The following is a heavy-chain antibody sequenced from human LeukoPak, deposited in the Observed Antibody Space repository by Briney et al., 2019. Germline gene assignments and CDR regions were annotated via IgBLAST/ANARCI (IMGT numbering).Heavy chain of an antibody. V-gene: IGHV4-38-2*02. CDR1: DYSISSGYY. D-gene: IGHD6-13*01. J-gene: IGHJ4*02. CDR2: IYHSGTT. CDR3: ARDGGGIAAAGLDY. Sequence: PSETLSLTCTVSDYSISSGYYWGWIRPPPGKGLEWIGSIYHSGTTYYNPSLKSRVTMSVDTSKNQFSLKLSSVTAADTAVYYCARDGGGIAAAGLDYWGQGTLVTVSS.